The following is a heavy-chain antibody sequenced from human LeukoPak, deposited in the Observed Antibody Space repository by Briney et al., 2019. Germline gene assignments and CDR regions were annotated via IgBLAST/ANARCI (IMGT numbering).Heavy chain of an antibody. J-gene: IGHJ4*02. D-gene: IGHD3-10*01. V-gene: IGHV5-10-1*01. Sequence: GESLKIPCQGSGYSFTSYWMSGARQIPGKGLEGIGRIELSDAYTNYSPSFQGHVTISADKYISTAYRQWSSLKASDTAMYYCARHEHYYGSGSYGTNYCGEGTLVTVSS. CDR1: GYSFTSYW. CDR3: ARHEHYYGSGSYGTNY. CDR2: IELSDAYT.